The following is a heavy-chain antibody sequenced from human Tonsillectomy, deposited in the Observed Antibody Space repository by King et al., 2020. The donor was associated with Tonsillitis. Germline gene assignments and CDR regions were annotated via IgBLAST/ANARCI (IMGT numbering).Heavy chain of an antibody. J-gene: IGHJ6*02. Sequence: VQLVESGGGLVQPGGSLRLSCAASGFTFSSYWMHWVRQVPGKGLVWVSRINSDGSSTSYADSVKGRFTISRDNAKNTLYLQMNSLRAEDQAVYYCASASGDGYTSSWYGIRDYYYSMYVWGQGTTVTVSS. D-gene: IGHD6-13*01. CDR2: INSDGSST. V-gene: IGHV3-74*01. CDR1: GFTFSSYW. CDR3: ASASGDGYTSSWYGIRDYYYSMYV.